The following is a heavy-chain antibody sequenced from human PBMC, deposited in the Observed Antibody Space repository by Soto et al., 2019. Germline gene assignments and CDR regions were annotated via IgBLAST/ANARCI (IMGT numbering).Heavy chain of an antibody. V-gene: IGHV4-39*01. D-gene: IGHD2-2*02. Sequence: PSGTPSLTCTVSCCSISSSSYYWGWIRQPPGKGLEWIGSIYYSGSTYYNPSLKSRVTISVDTSKNQFSLKLSSVTAADTAVYYCASGPVAISWFDPWGQGTLVTVSS. J-gene: IGHJ5*02. CDR3: ASGPVAISWFDP. CDR1: CCSISSSSYY. CDR2: IYYSGST.